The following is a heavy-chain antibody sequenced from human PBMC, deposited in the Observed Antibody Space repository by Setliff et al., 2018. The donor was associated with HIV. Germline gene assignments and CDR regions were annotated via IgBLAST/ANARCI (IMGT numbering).Heavy chain of an antibody. CDR2: VYYSGST. V-gene: IGHV4-39*01. J-gene: IGHJ4*02. D-gene: IGHD1-1*01. Sequence: PSETLSLTCSVSGGSIEFSSYYWGWVRQPPGKGLEWIGRVYYSGSTYYNPSLKSRLTISVDTSTNKFPLKLSSVTAADTAVYYCARLRGLNLEPFDYWGQVTLVTVCS. CDR3: ARLRGLNLEPFDY. CDR1: GGSIEFSSYY.